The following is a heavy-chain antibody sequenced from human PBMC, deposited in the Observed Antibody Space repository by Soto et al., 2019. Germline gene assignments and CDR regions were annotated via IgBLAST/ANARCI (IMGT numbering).Heavy chain of an antibody. J-gene: IGHJ3*02. CDR3: ARNYGGNSYAFDI. CDR1: GFTFSSYS. D-gene: IGHD2-21*02. Sequence: PGGSLRLSCAASGFTFSSYSMNWVRQAPGKGLEYVSAISSNGGSTYYANSVKGRFTISRDNSKNTLYLQMGSLRAEDMAVYYCARNYGGNSYAFDIWGQGTMVTVSS. CDR2: ISSNGGST. V-gene: IGHV3-64*01.